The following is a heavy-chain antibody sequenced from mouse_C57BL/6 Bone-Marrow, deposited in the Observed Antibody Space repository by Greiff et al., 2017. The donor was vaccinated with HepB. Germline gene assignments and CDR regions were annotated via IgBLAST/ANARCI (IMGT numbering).Heavy chain of an antibody. CDR2: IDPSDSYT. J-gene: IGHJ3*01. D-gene: IGHD6-1*01. CDR3: ARERSAGAWFAY. Sequence: VQLQQPGAELVMPGASVKLSCKASGYTFTSYWMHWVKQRPGQGLEWIGEIDPSDSYTNYNQKFKGKSTLTVDKSSSTAYMQLSSLTSEDSAVYYCARERSAGAWFAYGGQGTLVTVSA. V-gene: IGHV1-69*01. CDR1: GYTFTSYW.